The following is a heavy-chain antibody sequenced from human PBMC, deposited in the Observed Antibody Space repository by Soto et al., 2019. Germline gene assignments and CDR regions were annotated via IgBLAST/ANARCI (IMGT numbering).Heavy chain of an antibody. CDR2: IYYSGST. CDR1: GGSISSGGYY. Sequence: KPSETLSLTCTVSGGSISSGGYYWSWIRQHPGKGLEWIGYIYYSGSTYYNPSLKSRVTISVDTSKNQFSLKLSSVTAADTAVYYCARGAPGRYFDWLPPIYFDYWGQGTLVTVS. CDR3: ARGAPGRYFDWLPPIYFDY. V-gene: IGHV4-31*03. J-gene: IGHJ4*02. D-gene: IGHD3-9*01.